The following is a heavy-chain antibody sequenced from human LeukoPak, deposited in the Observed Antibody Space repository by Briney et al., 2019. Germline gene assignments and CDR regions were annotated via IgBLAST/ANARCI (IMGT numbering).Heavy chain of an antibody. J-gene: IGHJ4*02. CDR1: GYTFTSYG. CDR3: ARGPLTRGYSYGVFDY. D-gene: IGHD5-18*01. CDR2: ISAYNGNT. Sequence: ASVKVSCKASGYTFTSYGISWVRQAPGQGLEWMGWISAYNGNTNYAQKLQGRVTMTTDTSTSTAYMELSSLRSEDTAVYYCARGPLTRGYSYGVFDYWGQGTLVTVSS. V-gene: IGHV1-18*01.